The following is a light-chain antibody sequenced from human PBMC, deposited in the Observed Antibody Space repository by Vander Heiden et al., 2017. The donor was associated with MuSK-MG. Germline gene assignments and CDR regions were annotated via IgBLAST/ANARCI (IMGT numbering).Light chain of an antibody. Sequence: DIKMTQSPSSLSASLGDRVTITCRASQIINTFVNWYQQKPGKAPKLLIYAASRLQSGVPSRFSGAGSGTDFTLSISNLQPEDFATYYCQQSVSSWWTFGQGTKVDIK. CDR3: QQSVSSWWT. CDR2: AAS. V-gene: IGKV1-39*01. CDR1: QIINTF. J-gene: IGKJ1*01.